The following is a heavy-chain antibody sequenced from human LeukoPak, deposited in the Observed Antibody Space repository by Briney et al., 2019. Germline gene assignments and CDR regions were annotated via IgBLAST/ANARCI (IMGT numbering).Heavy chain of an antibody. CDR2: ISTSSSTI. J-gene: IGHJ4*02. CDR1: GFNLSSYS. V-gene: IGHV3-48*04. Sequence: GGSLRLSCAASGFNLSSYSMNWVRQAAGKGVEWVLYISTSSSTIYYVDSVKGRFTISRDNAKNSVYLQMYSRGAEDTAVYYCARGESDPPMPYWGQGTLVTASS. D-gene: IGHD2-2*01. CDR3: ARGESDPPMPY.